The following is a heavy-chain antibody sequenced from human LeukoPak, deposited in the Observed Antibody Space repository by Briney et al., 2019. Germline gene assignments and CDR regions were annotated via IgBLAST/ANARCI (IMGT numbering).Heavy chain of an antibody. D-gene: IGHD3-10*01. CDR1: GGSISSYY. Sequence: SETLSLTCTVSGGSISSYYWSWIRQPPGKGLEWIGYICTSGSTNYNPSLKSRVTISVDTSKNQFSLKLSSVTAADTAVYYCARFTRPSGSFDYWGQGTLVTVSS. J-gene: IGHJ4*02. CDR2: ICTSGST. CDR3: ARFTRPSGSFDY. V-gene: IGHV4-4*09.